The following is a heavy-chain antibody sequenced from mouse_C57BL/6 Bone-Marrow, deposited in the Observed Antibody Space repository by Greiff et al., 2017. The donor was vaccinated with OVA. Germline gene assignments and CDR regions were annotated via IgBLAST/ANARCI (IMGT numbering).Heavy chain of an antibody. Sequence: QVQLKESGAELARPGASVKLSCKASGYTFTSYGISWVKQRTGQGLEWIGEIYPRSGNTYYNEKFKGKATLTADKSSSTAYMELRSLTSEDSAVYFCARSSTMITTRAYWGQGTLVTVSA. J-gene: IGHJ3*01. V-gene: IGHV1-81*01. CDR1: GYTFTSYG. D-gene: IGHD2-4*01. CDR3: ARSSTMITTRAY. CDR2: IYPRSGNT.